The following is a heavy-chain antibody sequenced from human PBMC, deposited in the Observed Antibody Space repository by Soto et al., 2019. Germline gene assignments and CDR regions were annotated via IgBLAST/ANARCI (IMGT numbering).Heavy chain of an antibody. D-gene: IGHD4-17*01. CDR1: GGSISSGGYY. CDR3: VGGVADGDPFWD. J-gene: IGHJ1*01. CDR2: ISSSANT. V-gene: IGHV4-31*01. Sequence: QVQLQESGPGLVKPSQTLSLTCTVSGGSISSGGYYWSWVRQHPGGGLEYIGYISSSANTFYTSTLKSPVNISLDTPKRQFSPRLTSVTAVDTAVYYLVGGVADGDPFWDWGRGALVTVSS.